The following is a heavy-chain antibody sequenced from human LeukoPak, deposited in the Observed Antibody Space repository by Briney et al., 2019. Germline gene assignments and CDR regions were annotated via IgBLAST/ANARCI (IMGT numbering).Heavy chain of an antibody. D-gene: IGHD2-2*01. V-gene: IGHV1-8*01. CDR1: GYTFTSYD. J-gene: IGHJ4*02. CDR3: ARGRRWSCSSTSCYWVY. CDR2: MNPNSGNT. Sequence: GASVKVSCKASGYTFTSYDINWVRQATGQGLEWMGWMNPNSGNTGYAQKFQGRVTMTRNTSISTAYMELSSLRSEDTAVYYCARGRRWSCSSTSCYWVYWGQGTLVTVSS.